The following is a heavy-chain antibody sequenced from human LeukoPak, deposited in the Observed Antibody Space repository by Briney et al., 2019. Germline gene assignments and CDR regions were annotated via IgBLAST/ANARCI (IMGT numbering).Heavy chain of an antibody. V-gene: IGHV3-43*01. CDR3: AKEGGTIYFDS. CDR2: ARDGRT. CDR1: GFIFVDYT. D-gene: IGHD1-1*01. Sequence: GGSLRLSCAASGFIFVDYTIHWVRQAPGKAPEWVALARDGRTMYADSVRGRFTVSRDNSRNSLYLQMNSLRIEDTALYFCAKEGGTIYFDSWGQGILVTVSS. J-gene: IGHJ4*02.